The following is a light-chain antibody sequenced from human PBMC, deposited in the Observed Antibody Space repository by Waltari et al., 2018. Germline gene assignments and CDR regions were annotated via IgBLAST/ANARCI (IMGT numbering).Light chain of an antibody. CDR2: EDN. J-gene: IGLJ2*01. Sequence: SYDLTQPTSVSVSPGQTASIPCSGDELGEKYVSWFQQKPGQSPVLVIYEDNKRPSGIPERICGANSGNTATLTISGTQAMDEADYYCQAWDSSSHVTFGGGSKLTVL. CDR3: QAWDSSSHVT. V-gene: IGLV3-1*01. CDR1: ELGEKY.